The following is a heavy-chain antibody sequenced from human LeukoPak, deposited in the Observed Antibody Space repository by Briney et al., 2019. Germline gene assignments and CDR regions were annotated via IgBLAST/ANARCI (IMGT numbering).Heavy chain of an antibody. D-gene: IGHD3-10*01. V-gene: IGHV3-74*01. CDR1: GFTFSSNW. CDR3: TRDTFGARDY. CDR2: INPDGSGT. J-gene: IGHJ4*02. Sequence: PGGSLRLSCAASGFTFSSNWMHWIRQVPGEGLVWVARINPDGSGTSYADSVKGRFTISRDNAKNTLYLQMNSLRVEDTALYYCTRDTFGARDYWGQGTLVTVSS.